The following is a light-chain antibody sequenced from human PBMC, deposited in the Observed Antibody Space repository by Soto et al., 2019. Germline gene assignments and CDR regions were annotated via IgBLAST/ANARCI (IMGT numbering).Light chain of an antibody. Sequence: QSVLTQPPSASGSPGQSVTISCTGTSGDVGGYKYVSWYQQYPGKAPKLMIYAVNKRPSGVPDRFSGSKSGNTASLTVSGLQAEDEADYYCSSYAGSSIVFGTGTKVTVL. CDR1: SGDVGGYKY. J-gene: IGLJ1*01. V-gene: IGLV2-8*01. CDR2: AVN. CDR3: SSYAGSSIV.